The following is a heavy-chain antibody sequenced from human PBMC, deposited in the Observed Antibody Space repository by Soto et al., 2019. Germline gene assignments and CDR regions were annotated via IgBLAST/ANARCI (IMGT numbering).Heavy chain of an antibody. D-gene: IGHD3-10*01. V-gene: IGHV2-5*02. J-gene: IGHJ4*02. Sequence: QITLKESGPTLVKPTQTLTLTCTFSGFSLRSSGVGVAWIRQPPGKALEWLALIYWDDDKRYSPSLRSRLTIPKDPSKNQVVLTMTNLDPVDTATYFCAHNCGSGSFLDYWGQGTLVTVSS. CDR2: IYWDDDK. CDR1: GFSLRSSGVG. CDR3: AHNCGSGSFLDY.